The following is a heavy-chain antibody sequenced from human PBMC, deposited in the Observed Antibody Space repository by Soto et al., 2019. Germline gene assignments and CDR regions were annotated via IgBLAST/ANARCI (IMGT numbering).Heavy chain of an antibody. D-gene: IGHD3-10*01. CDR1: GFSFTSYS. CDR2: ISSTSGFT. J-gene: IGHJ4*02. Sequence: EVQLVESGGGLVKPGGSLRLSCAATGFSFTSYSMNWVRQATGRGLEWVSSISSTSGFTSYADSVKGRFTIARDIDKNSLYLEMNSLRAEDTAVYYCARRPLVRGVPSNFDYWGQGTLVDVSS. V-gene: IGHV3-21*01. CDR3: ARRPLVRGVPSNFDY.